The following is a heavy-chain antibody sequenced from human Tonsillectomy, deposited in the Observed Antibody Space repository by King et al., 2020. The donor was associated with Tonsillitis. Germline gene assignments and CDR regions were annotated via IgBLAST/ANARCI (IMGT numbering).Heavy chain of an antibody. CDR2: IDPSDSYT. CDR1: GYSFTSYW. D-gene: IGHD6-19*01. CDR3: ARSLSIAVAGTQDWYFDL. J-gene: IGHJ2*01. V-gene: IGHV5-10-1*03. Sequence: VQLVESGAEVKKPGESLRISCKGSGYSFTSYWISWVRQMPGKGLEWMGRIDPSDSYTNYSPSFQGHGHISADKSISTAYLQWSSLKASDTAMYYCARSLSIAVAGTQDWYFDLWGRGTLVTVSS.